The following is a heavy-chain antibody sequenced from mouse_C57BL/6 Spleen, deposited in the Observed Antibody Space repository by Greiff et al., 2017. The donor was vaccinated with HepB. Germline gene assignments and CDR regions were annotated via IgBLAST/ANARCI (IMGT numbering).Heavy chain of an antibody. CDR1: GFSLTSYG. J-gene: IGHJ3*01. CDR3: AKHEGLRWAWFAY. CDR2: IWSGGST. Sequence: VQLQQSGPGLVQPSQSLSITCTVSGFSLTSYGVHWVRQPPGKGLEGLGVIWSGGSTDYNAAFISRLSISKDNSESQVFFKMNSLQADDTAIYYCAKHEGLRWAWFAYWGQGTLVTVSA. V-gene: IGHV2-4*01. D-gene: IGHD2-4*01.